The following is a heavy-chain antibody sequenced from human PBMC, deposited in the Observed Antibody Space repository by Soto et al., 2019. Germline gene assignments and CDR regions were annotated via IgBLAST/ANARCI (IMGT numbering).Heavy chain of an antibody. V-gene: IGHV3-33*01. CDR1: GFTFSSYG. Sequence: GGSLRLSCAASGFTFSSYGMHWVRQAPGKGLEWVAVIWYDGSNKYYADSVKGRFTISRDNSKNTLYLQMNSLRAEDKAVYYCATGGQLWLHQDSTGFDYWGQGTLVTVSS. D-gene: IGHD5-18*01. J-gene: IGHJ4*02. CDR2: IWYDGSNK. CDR3: ATGGQLWLHQDSTGFDY.